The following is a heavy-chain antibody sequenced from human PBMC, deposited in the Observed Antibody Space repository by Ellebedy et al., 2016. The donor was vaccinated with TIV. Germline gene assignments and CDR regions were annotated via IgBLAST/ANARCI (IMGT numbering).Heavy chain of an antibody. CDR2: MYYSGST. D-gene: IGHD5-18*01. CDR1: GGSISSGGYY. CDR3: ARARLWAYYFDY. J-gene: IGHJ4*02. V-gene: IGHV4-31*01. Sequence: MPSETLSLTCTVSGGSISSGGYYWSWIRQHTGKGLEWIGYMYYSGSTYYNPSIKSLVTISVDTSKNQFSLKLSSVTAADTAVYYCARARLWAYYFDYWGQGTLVTVSS.